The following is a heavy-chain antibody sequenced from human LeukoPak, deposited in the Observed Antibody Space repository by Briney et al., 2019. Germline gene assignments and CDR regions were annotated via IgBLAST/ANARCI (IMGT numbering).Heavy chain of an antibody. CDR3: ARSLHPSNYYPYYYYMDV. Sequence: SVKVSCKASGGTFSSYAISWVRQAPGQGLEWMGGIIPIFGTANYAQKFQGRVTITADESTSTAYMELSSLRSEDTAVYHCARSLHPSNYYPYYYYMDVWGKGTTVTVSS. CDR1: GGTFSSYA. CDR2: IIPIFGTA. D-gene: IGHD3-10*01. V-gene: IGHV1-69*13. J-gene: IGHJ6*03.